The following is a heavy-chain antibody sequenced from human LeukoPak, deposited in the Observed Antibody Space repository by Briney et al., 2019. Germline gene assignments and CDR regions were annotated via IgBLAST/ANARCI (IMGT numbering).Heavy chain of an antibody. CDR1: GFTFSSYA. D-gene: IGHD6-13*01. V-gene: IGHV3-23*01. J-gene: IGHJ5*02. CDR2: ISGSGGST. CDR3: AKDQSYGGSPRPPQYNWFDP. Sequence: GGSLRLSCAASGFTFSSYAMSWVRQAPGKGLEWVSAISGSGGSTYYADSVKGRFTISRDNSKNTLYLQMNSLRAEDTAVYYCAKDQSYGGSPRPPQYNWFDPWGQGTLVTVSS.